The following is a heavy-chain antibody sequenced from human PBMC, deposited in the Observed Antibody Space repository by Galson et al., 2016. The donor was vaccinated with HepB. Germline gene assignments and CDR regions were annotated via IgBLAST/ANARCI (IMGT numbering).Heavy chain of an antibody. CDR3: ARGQGGGYSNYLWY. Sequence: SETLSLTCAVYGGSFSGYYWSWIRLPPGKGLEWIGEVNHSGGTNYNPSLKTRVTISVETSKNQFSLKLSSVTAAETAVYYWARGQGGGYSNYLWYWGQGTLVTVSS. CDR2: VNHSGGT. V-gene: IGHV4-34*01. J-gene: IGHJ4*02. D-gene: IGHD4-11*01. CDR1: GGSFSGYY.